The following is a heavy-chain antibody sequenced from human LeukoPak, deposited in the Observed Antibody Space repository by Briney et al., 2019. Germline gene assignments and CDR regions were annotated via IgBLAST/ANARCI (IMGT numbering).Heavy chain of an antibody. Sequence: KSSETLSLTCTVSGGSISSGDYYWSWIRQPPGMGLEWIGYIYYSGSTYYNPSLKSRVTISVDTSKNQFSLKLSSVTAADTAVYYCARDGPSNYYGSGSYLYWGQGTLVTVSS. V-gene: IGHV4-30-4*08. D-gene: IGHD3-10*01. CDR2: IYYSGST. CDR1: GGSISSGDYY. CDR3: ARDGPSNYYGSGSYLY. J-gene: IGHJ4*02.